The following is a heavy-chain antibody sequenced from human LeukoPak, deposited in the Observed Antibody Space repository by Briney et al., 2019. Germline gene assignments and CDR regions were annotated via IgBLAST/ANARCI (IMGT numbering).Heavy chain of an antibody. V-gene: IGHV3-74*01. CDR3: ARDYYGTVDY. D-gene: IGHD1-26*01. J-gene: IGHJ4*02. CDR2: INSDGSNT. CDR1: GFTFSSYW. Sequence: PGGSLRLSCAASGFTFSSYWMHWVRQAPGKGLVWVSRINSDGSNTFYADSVKGRFTISRDNAKNTLYLQMNSLRDADTAVYYCARDYYGTVDYWGQGTLVTVSS.